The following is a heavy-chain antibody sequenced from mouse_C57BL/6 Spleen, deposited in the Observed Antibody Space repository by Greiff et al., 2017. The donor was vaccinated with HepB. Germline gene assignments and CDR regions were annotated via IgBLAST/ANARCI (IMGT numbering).Heavy chain of an antibody. J-gene: IGHJ3*01. V-gene: IGHV1-54*01. Sequence: VQGVESGAELVRPGTSVKVSCKASGYAFTNYLLEWVKQRPGQGLEWIGVINPGSGGTNYNEKFKGKATLTADKSSSTAYMQLSSLTSEDSAVYFCARDLNWVFAYWGQGTLVTVSA. CDR3: ARDLNWVFAY. CDR2: INPGSGGT. D-gene: IGHD4-1*02. CDR1: GYAFTNYL.